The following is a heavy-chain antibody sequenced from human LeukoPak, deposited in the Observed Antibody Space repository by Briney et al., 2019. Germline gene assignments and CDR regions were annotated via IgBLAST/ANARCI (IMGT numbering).Heavy chain of an antibody. J-gene: IGHJ4*02. CDR1: GYTFSSYS. CDR2: ISSSSGTM. V-gene: IGHV3-48*02. D-gene: IGHD5-18*01. Sequence: GGSLRLSCEASGYTFSSYSMNWVRQAPGKELEWVSYISSSSGTMYYADSVKGRFTISRDNAKNSLYLQMNSLTDEDTAVYYCARNPSGYSSRGELDYWGQGILVTVSS. CDR3: ARNPSGYSSRGELDY.